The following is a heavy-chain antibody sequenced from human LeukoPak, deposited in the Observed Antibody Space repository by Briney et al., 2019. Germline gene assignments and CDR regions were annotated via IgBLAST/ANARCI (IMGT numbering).Heavy chain of an antibody. CDR3: AAGDR. D-gene: IGHD6-13*01. J-gene: IGHJ5*02. CDR2: ISYDGSNK. CDR1: GFTFRNYV. V-gene: IGHV3-30*03. Sequence: GGSLRLSCAASGFTFRNYVIHWVRQAPGKGLEWVAVISYDGSNKYYADSVKGRFTISRDNSKNTLYLQMNSLRAEDTAVYYCAAGDRWGQGTLVTVSS.